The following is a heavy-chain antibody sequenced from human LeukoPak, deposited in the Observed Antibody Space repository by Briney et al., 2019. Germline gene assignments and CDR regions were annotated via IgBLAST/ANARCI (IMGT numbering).Heavy chain of an antibody. CDR2: ISGSGGST. V-gene: IGHV3-23*01. D-gene: IGHD2-2*01. CDR3: AKDSIVVVPAARYYYYGMDV. Sequence: GGSLRLSCAASGFTFSSYAMSWVRQAPGKGLEWVSAISGSGGSTYYVDSGKGRFTISRDNSKNTLYLQMNSLRAEDTAVYYCAKDSIVVVPAARYYYYGMDVWGQGTTVTVSS. CDR1: GFTFSSYA. J-gene: IGHJ6*02.